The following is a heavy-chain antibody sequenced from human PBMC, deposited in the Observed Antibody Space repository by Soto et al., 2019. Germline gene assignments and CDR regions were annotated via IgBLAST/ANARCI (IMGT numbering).Heavy chain of an antibody. D-gene: IGHD5-12*01. J-gene: IGHJ4*02. V-gene: IGHV4-59*08. CDR3: ARTEVRRDGYNFDY. CDR1: GGSISSYY. CDR2: IYYSGST. Sequence: PSETLSLTCTVSGGSISSYYWSWIRQPPGRGLEWIGYIYYSGSTNYNPSLKSRVTISVDTSKNQFSLKLSSVTAADTAVYYCARTEVRRDGYNFDYWGQGTLVTVSS.